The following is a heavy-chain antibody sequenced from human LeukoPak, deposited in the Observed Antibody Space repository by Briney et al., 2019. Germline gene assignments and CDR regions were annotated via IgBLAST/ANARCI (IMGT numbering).Heavy chain of an antibody. V-gene: IGHV3-48*03. Sequence: PGGSLRLSCAASGFTFSSYEMNWVRQAPGKGLEWVSCISGSGSTIYYADSVKGRFTISRDNAKNSLYLQMNSLRAEDTAVYYCARDTYDILTGYPMWYFDYWGQGTLVTVSS. J-gene: IGHJ4*02. CDR3: ARDTYDILTGYPMWYFDY. D-gene: IGHD3-9*01. CDR1: GFTFSSYE. CDR2: ISGSGSTI.